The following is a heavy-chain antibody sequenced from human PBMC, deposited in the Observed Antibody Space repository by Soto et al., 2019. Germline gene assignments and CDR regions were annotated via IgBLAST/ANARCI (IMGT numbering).Heavy chain of an antibody. V-gene: IGHV4-34*01. CDR3: ARSRKGFSSSCYVD. CDR2: INDSGGT. D-gene: IGHD6-13*01. CDR1: GGSFSGYY. J-gene: IGHJ4*02. Sequence: SETLSLTCAVYGGSFSGYYWTWIRQPPGKGLEWIGEINDSGGTDYNPSLKSRVTISLDTSKNQLSLKLSSVTAADTAVYYCARSRKGFSSSCYVDWGQGTLVTVSS.